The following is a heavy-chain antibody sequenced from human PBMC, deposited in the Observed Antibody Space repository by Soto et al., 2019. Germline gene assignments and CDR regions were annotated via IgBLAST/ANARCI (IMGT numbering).Heavy chain of an antibody. V-gene: IGHV1-2*02. D-gene: IGHD2-2*01. CDR1: GYTFNRYY. J-gene: IGHJ3*02. CDR2: ISPHTGGT. CDR3: ARARDIVVVPAANDAFDI. Sequence: GASVKVSCKASGYTFNRYYMHWVRQAPGPGLEWMGWISPHTGGTTYAQKFQGRVTMTRDTSVSTAFMELSRLGSDDTAVYYCARARDIVVVPAANDAFDIWGQGTMVTVSS.